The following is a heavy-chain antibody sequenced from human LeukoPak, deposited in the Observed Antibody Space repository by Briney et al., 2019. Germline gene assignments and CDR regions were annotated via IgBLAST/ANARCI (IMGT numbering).Heavy chain of an antibody. CDR1: GFIFSSYG. CDR3: EREGLAEGY. D-gene: IGHD1-14*01. CDR2: IVYDGSAK. V-gene: IGHV3-30*02. Sequence: PGGSLRLSCATSGFIFSSYGMHWVRQAPGKGLEWVTFIVYDGSAKYYADSAKGRFTISRDNSKNTVSLQMTSLRSEDTAVYYCEREGLAEGYWGQGVLVPVSS. J-gene: IGHJ4*02.